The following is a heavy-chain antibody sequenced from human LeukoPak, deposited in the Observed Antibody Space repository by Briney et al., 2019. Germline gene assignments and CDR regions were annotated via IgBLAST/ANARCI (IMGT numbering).Heavy chain of an antibody. D-gene: IGHD2-21*02. Sequence: SETLSLTCTVSGGSISSGDYYWSWIRQPPGKGLEWIGYIYYSGSTYYNPSLKSRVTISVDTSKNQFSLKLSSVTAADTAVYYCARVKHIGVATRFNWFDPWGQGTLVTVSS. J-gene: IGHJ5*02. V-gene: IGHV4-30-4*08. CDR2: IYYSGST. CDR3: ARVKHIGVATRFNWFDP. CDR1: GGSISSGDYY.